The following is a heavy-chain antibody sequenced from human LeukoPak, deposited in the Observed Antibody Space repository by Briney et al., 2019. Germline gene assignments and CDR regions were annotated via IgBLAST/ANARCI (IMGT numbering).Heavy chain of an antibody. J-gene: IGHJ4*02. CDR2: INPNSGGT. V-gene: IGHV1-2*02. CDR1: GYTFTGYY. D-gene: IGHD2-2*01. CDR3: ARDQRYCSSSSCPWESFDY. Sequence: ASVKVSCKASGYTFTGYYMHWVRHAPGQGLEWMGWINPNSGGTNYEQKFQGRVTMTRDTSISTAYMELSGLRSDDTAVYYCARDQRYCSSSSCPWESFDYWGQGTLVTVSS.